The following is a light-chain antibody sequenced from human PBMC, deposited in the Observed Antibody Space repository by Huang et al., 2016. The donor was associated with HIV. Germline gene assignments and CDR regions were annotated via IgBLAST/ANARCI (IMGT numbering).Light chain of an antibody. Sequence: DLVMTQTPLYVSVTPGPPASISCKSSQSLLHSDGKTYLSWYLQKPGQSPQLLIYEVSSRFSGVTERFSGSGSGTDFTLKISRVEAEDVGIYYCMEGIHTRHTVGQGTKLEI. V-gene: IGKV2-29*02. J-gene: IGKJ2*01. CDR3: MEGIHTRHT. CDR1: QSLLHSDGKTY. CDR2: EVS.